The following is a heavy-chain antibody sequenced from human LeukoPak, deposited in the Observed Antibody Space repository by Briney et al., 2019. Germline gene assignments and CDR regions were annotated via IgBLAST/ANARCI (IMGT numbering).Heavy chain of an antibody. D-gene: IGHD3-22*01. J-gene: IGHJ4*02. CDR3: AREKYDSSGYYTDNYYFDY. CDR1: GFTFSSYW. CDR2: IKEDGSEK. Sequence: GGSLRLSCAASGFTFSSYWMSWVRQAPGKGLEWVANIKEDGSEKHYVDSVKGRFTISRDNAKNSLYLQMNSLRAEDTALYYCAREKYDSSGYYTDNYYFDYWGQGTPVTVSS. V-gene: IGHV3-7*03.